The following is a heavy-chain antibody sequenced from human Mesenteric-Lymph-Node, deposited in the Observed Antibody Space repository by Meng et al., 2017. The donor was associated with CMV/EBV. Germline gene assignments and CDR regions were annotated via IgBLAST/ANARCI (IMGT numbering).Heavy chain of an antibody. V-gene: IGHV3-7*01. D-gene: IGHD3-22*01. CDR1: EVTLSSYW. J-gene: IGHJ4*02. CDR2: IKHDGSEK. CDR3: AKGQSSGYPWDYFDY. Sequence: GGSLRLSCEVSEVTLSSYWMTWVRQAPGKGLEWVANIKHDGSEKYYVDSVKGRFTISRDNAKNSLYLQMNSLRAEDTAMYFCAKGQSSGYPWDYFDYWGQGTLVTVSS.